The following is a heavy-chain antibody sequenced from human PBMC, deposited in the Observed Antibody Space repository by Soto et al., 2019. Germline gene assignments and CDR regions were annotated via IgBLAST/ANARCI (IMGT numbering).Heavy chain of an antibody. CDR2: INSDGSNT. CDR3: ARGGVPAAMSY. V-gene: IGHV3-74*01. D-gene: IGHD2-2*01. Sequence: EVQLVESGGGLVQPGGSLRLSCAASGFTFSSFWMHWVRQAPGEGLVWVSRINSDGSNTNYADSVKGRFTISRDNAKNTRYLQMNSLRAEDTAVYYFARGGVPAAMSYWGQGTLVTVSS. J-gene: IGHJ4*02. CDR1: GFTFSSFW.